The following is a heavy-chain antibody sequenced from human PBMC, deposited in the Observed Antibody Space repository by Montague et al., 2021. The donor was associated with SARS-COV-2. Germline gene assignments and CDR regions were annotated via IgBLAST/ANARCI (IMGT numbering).Heavy chain of an antibody. CDR2: IDWGDDK. D-gene: IGHD3-9*01. CDR1: GFSLSTSGMC. V-gene: IGHV2-70*01. J-gene: IGHJ4*02. Sequence: PALVKPTQTLTLTCTFSGFSLSTSGMCVSWIRQLPGKALEWLALIDWGDDKYYSTSLKTRLTISKDTSKNQVVLTMTNMDPVDTATYYCARIRDYDILTGSYSGFDYWGQGTPVTVSS. CDR3: ARIRDYDILTGSYSGFDY.